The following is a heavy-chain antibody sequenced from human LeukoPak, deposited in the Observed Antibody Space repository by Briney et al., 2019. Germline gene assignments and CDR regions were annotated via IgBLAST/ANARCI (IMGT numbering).Heavy chain of an antibody. CDR2: ISSSGSTI. J-gene: IGHJ4*02. Sequence: GRSLRLSCAASGFTFSSYEMNWVRQAPGKGLEWVSYISSSGSTIYYADSVKGRFTISRDNAKNSLYLQMNSLRAEDTAVYYCARGYSAWYSYYFDYWGQGTLVTVSS. CDR1: GFTFSSYE. D-gene: IGHD2-21*01. CDR3: ARGYSAWYSYYFDY. V-gene: IGHV3-48*03.